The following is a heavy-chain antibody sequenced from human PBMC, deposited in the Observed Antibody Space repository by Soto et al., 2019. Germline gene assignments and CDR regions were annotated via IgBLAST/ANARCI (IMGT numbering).Heavy chain of an antibody. Sequence: QVQLQESGPGLVKSSGTLSLTCGVSGGSISSSNWWRWVRQPPGKGLVWIGEIAHWVNRNYNPSRRSPLIISTDASNSQFSLRLTSVTAADMAFSDCASHLIMPGTRGVDQWGQGTLVTVSS. J-gene: IGHJ1*01. CDR1: GGSISSSNW. V-gene: IGHV4-4*02. CDR3: ASHLIMPGTRGVDQ. CDR2: IAHWVNR. D-gene: IGHD6-13*01.